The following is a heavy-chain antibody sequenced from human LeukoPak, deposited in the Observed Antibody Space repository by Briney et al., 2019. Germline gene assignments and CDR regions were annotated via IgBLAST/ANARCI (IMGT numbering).Heavy chain of an antibody. J-gene: IGHJ6*02. D-gene: IGHD5-24*01. V-gene: IGHV3-23*01. CDR2: ISGSGSSI. CDR3: TKGPYGNSIYYGMDV. Sequence: GGSLRLSCAASGFTFSSYAMNWVRQAPGKGLEWVSIISGSGSSIYYADSVKGRFTISRDNSKNTLYLQMNSLRAEDTAVYYCTKGPYGNSIYYGMDVWGQGTTVTVSS. CDR1: GFTFSSYA.